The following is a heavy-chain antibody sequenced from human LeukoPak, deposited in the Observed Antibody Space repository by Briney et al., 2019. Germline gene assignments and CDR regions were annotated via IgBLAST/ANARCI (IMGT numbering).Heavy chain of an antibody. CDR1: GLTFRSYG. V-gene: IGHV3-23*01. CDR2: ISGNGGGT. CDR3: AKDQEYNYAGWFDS. J-gene: IGHJ5*01. D-gene: IGHD5-18*01. Sequence: PGGSLRLSCAASGLTFRSYGMSWVRQAPGKGLEWVSGISGNGGGTKYADSVKGRFTISRDNSKNTLYLQMSSLRAEDTAVYYCAKDQEYNYAGWFDSWGQATLVTVSS.